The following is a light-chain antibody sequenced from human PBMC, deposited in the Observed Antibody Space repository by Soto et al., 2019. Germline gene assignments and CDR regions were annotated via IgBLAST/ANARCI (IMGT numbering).Light chain of an antibody. Sequence: QSALTQPASVSGSPGQSIAISCTGTSSDVGSYNLVSWYQQHPGKAPKLMIYEGTKRPSGVSNRFSGSKSGNTASLTISGLQAEDEADYYCCSSAGSSLYVVGSGTKLTVL. CDR1: SSDVGSYNL. J-gene: IGLJ1*01. V-gene: IGLV2-23*01. CDR2: EGT. CDR3: CSSAGSSLYV.